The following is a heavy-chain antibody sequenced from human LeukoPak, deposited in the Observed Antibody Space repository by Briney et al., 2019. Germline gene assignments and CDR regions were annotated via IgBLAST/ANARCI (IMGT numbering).Heavy chain of an antibody. CDR3: ARGSFWSGRNWFDP. CDR2: INHSGST. V-gene: IGHV4-34*01. D-gene: IGHD3-3*01. J-gene: IGHJ5*02. CDR1: GGSFSGYY. Sequence: SETLSLTCAVYGGSFSGYYWSWIRQPPGKGLEWIGEINHSGSTNYNPSLKSGVTISVDTSKNQFSLKLSSVTAADTAVYYCARGSFWSGRNWFDPWGQGTLVTVSS.